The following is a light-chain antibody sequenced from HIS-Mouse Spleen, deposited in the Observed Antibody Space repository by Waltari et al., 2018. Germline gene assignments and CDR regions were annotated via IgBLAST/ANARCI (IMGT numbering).Light chain of an antibody. V-gene: IGLV3-21*03. CDR1: NIGSKS. Sequence: SYVLTQPPSVSVAPGKTARITCGGNNIGSKSVHWYQQKTGQAPVLVVYDDSDRPSGNPERFSGSNSGNTATLTISRVEAGDEADYYCQVWDSSSDHVVFGGGTKLTVL. CDR3: QVWDSSSDHVV. J-gene: IGLJ2*01. CDR2: DDS.